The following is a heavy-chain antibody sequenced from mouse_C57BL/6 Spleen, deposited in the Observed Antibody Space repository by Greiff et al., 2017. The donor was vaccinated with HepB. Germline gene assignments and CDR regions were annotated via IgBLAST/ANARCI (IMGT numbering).Heavy chain of an antibody. Sequence: VQLQQPGAELVKPGASVKVSCKASGYTFTSYWMHWVKQRRGQGLEWIGRIHPSDSDTNYNQKFKGKATLTVDKSSSTAYMQLSSLTSEDAAVYYWAILAGIVAPYFDYWGQGTTLTVSS. CDR1: GYTFTSYW. CDR2: IHPSDSDT. D-gene: IGHD1-1*01. V-gene: IGHV1-74*01. CDR3: AILAGIVAPYFDY. J-gene: IGHJ2*01.